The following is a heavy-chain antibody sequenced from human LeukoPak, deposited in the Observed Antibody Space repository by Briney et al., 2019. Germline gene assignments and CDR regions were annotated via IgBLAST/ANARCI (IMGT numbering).Heavy chain of an antibody. V-gene: IGHV4-34*01. D-gene: IGHD3-16*01. CDR1: GGSFSGYY. CDR2: INHSAST. Sequence: SETLSLTCAIYGGSFSGYYWSWIRQPPGKGLEWIGEINHSASTNYNPSLKSRVTISVDTSKNQFSLKLSSVTAADTAVYYCARAGWGKGAFDIWGQGTMVTVSS. J-gene: IGHJ3*02. CDR3: ARAGWGKGAFDI.